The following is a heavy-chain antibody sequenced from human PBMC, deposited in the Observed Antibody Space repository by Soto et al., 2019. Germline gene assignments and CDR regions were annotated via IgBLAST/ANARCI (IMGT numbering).Heavy chain of an antibody. CDR1: GFTFSSYA. V-gene: IGHV3-30-3*01. Sequence: PGGSLRLSCAASGFTFSSYAMHWVRQAPGKGLEWVAVISYDGSNKYYADSVKGRFTISRDNSKNTLYLQMNSLRAEDTAVYYCARDGLRYCSSTSCYTGIRYYYYGMDVWGQGTTVTVSS. D-gene: IGHD2-2*02. CDR2: ISYDGSNK. CDR3: ARDGLRYCSSTSCYTGIRYYYYGMDV. J-gene: IGHJ6*02.